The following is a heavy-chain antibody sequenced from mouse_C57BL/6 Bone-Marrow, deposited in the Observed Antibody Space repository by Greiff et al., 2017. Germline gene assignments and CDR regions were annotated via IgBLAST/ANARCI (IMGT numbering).Heavy chain of an antibody. CDR1: GYSITSGYY. D-gene: IGHD4-1*01. V-gene: IGHV3-6*01. J-gene: IGHJ2*01. CDR3: ARDLGPFDY. CDR2: ISYDGSN. Sequence: EVKLEESGPGLVKPSQSLSLTCSVTGYSITSGYYWNWIRQFPGNKLEWMGYISYDGSNNYNPSLKNRISITRDTSKNQFFLKLNSVTTEDTATYYCARDLGPFDYWGQGTTLTVSS.